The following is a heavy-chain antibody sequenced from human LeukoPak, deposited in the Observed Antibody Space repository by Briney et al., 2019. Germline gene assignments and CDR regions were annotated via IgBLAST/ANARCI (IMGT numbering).Heavy chain of an antibody. V-gene: IGHV3-48*02. CDR2: ISTSSSII. D-gene: IGHD3-22*01. Sequence: PGGSLRLSCAASGFTFSSYSMNWVRQAPGKGLEWVSYISTSSSIIYYADSVKGRFTISRDNAKNSLSLQMNSLRDEDTAVYYCARDYYEAPFDYWGQGTLVTVSS. J-gene: IGHJ4*02. CDR3: ARDYYEAPFDY. CDR1: GFTFSSYS.